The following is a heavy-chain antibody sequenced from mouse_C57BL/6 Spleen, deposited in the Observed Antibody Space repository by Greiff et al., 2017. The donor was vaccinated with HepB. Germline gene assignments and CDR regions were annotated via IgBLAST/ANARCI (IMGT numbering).Heavy chain of an antibody. J-gene: IGHJ4*01. Sequence: QVQLQQPGAELVKPGASVKLSCKASGYTFTSYWMQWVKQRPGQGLEWIGEIDPSDSYTNYNQKFKGKATLTVDTSSSTAYMQLSSLTSEDSAVYYCALYANYYAMDYWGQGTSVTVSS. V-gene: IGHV1-50*01. CDR2: IDPSDSYT. CDR1: GYTFTSYW. D-gene: IGHD2-3*01. CDR3: ALYANYYAMDY.